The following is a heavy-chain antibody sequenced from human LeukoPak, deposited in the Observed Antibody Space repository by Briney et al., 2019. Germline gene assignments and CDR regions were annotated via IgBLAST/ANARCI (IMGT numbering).Heavy chain of an antibody. CDR2: VSYDGSYK. D-gene: IGHD3-10*01. CDR1: GFTFSSYW. V-gene: IGHV3-30*03. CDR3: ARDHGSGSYYTFDY. J-gene: IGHJ4*02. Sequence: GGSLRLSCAASGFTFSSYWMSWVRQAPGKGLEWVAVVSYDGSYKYYADSVKDRFTISRDNSKNSLYLQMNSLRAEDTAVYYCARDHGSGSYYTFDYWGQGTLVTFSS.